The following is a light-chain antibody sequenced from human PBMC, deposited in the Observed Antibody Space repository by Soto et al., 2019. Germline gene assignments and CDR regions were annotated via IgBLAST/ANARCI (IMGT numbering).Light chain of an antibody. CDR1: TANIGVNF. J-gene: IGLJ3*02. CDR2: END. V-gene: IGLV1-51*02. CDR3: VPWDSTPSEVV. Sequence: QSVLTQPPSVSAAPGQKVTISCSGSTANIGVNFVSWFQQLPGTAPKLLIFENDRRPSGIPDRFSASKSGTSATLGITGPQTGDEADYYCVPWDSTPSEVVFGGGTKLTVL.